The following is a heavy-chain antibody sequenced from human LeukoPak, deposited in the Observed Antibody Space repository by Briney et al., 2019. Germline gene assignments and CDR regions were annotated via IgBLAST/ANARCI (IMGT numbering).Heavy chain of an antibody. J-gene: IGHJ6*02. D-gene: IGHD6-19*01. V-gene: IGHV3-66*01. Sequence: QTGGSLRLSCAASGFTFSSYAMSWVRQAPGKGLEWVSVIYSGGSTYYADSVKGRFTISKDNSKNTLYLQMNSLRAEDTAVYYCARDRIAVAGTIGMDVWGQGTTVTVSS. CDR3: ARDRIAVAGTIGMDV. CDR1: GFTFSSYA. CDR2: IYSGGST.